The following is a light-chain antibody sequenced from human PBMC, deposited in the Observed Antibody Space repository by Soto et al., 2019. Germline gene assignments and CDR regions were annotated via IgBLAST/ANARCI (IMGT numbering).Light chain of an antibody. CDR2: GAS. Sequence: EIVLTQSPGTLSLSPGERATLSCRASQSVRDTFLAWYQQKPGQAPRLFIYGASSRATGIPDRFSGSGSETDFTLTISKLEPEDFAVYYCQQYCSSPPVYTFGQGTKLEIK. V-gene: IGKV3-20*01. CDR1: QSVRDTF. J-gene: IGKJ2*01. CDR3: QQYCSSPPVYT.